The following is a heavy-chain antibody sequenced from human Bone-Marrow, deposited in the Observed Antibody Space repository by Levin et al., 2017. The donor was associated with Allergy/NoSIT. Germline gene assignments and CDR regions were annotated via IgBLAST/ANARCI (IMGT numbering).Heavy chain of an antibody. Sequence: GESLKISCAASGFTFSTYEMNWVRQAPGKGLQWVSYISNGGSTMYYADSVKGRFTVSRDYAKNSLYLQMNSLRAEDTAVYYCARGGVDVAVAGGYYGMDVWGQGTTVTVSS. CDR3: ARGGVDVAVAGGYYGMDV. CDR1: GFTFSTYE. D-gene: IGHD6-19*01. CDR2: ISNGGSTM. V-gene: IGHV3-48*03. J-gene: IGHJ6*02.